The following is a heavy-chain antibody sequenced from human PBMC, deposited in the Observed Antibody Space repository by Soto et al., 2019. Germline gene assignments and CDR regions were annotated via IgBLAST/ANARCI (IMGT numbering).Heavy chain of an antibody. Sequence: GGSLRLSCAASGFTFSSYGMHWVRQAPGKWLEWVAVISYDGSNKYYADSVKGRFTISRDNSKNTLYLQMNSLRAEDTAVYYCAKDLNWSRRRMVRGGGSYYYGMDVWGQGXTVAVYS. CDR2: ISYDGSNK. D-gene: IGHD3-10*01. V-gene: IGHV3-30*18. CDR1: GFTFSSYG. J-gene: IGHJ6*02. CDR3: AKDLNWSRRRMVRGGGSYYYGMDV.